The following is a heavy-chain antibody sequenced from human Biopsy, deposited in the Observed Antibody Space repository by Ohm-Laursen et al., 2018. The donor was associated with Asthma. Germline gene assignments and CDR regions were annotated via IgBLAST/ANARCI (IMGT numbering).Heavy chain of an antibody. J-gene: IGHJ6*02. V-gene: IGHV1-69*01. D-gene: IGHD4-23*01. CDR1: GGTFSRYA. CDR2: IIPIFGTS. CDR3: AGEVSTVVNGYYYCAMDV. Sequence: SSVKVSCKASGGTFSRYAISWVRQAPGPGLEWMGGIIPIFGTSNYAQKFQGRVTFTADESPSSAYMELSSLRSEDSAVYYCAGEVSTVVNGYYYCAMDVWGQGTTVTVSS.